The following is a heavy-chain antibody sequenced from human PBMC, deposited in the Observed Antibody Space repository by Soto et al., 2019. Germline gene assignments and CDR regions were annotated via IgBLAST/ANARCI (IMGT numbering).Heavy chain of an antibody. V-gene: IGHV3-11*01. D-gene: IGHD3-16*01. CDR3: ARLLSVSYEISYYRDV. CDR1: GFAFKEYS. J-gene: IGHJ6*03. CDR2: MSGSGITI. Sequence: QVQLVETGGGLVKPGGSLRLSCAASGFAFKEYSMTWIRQAPGKGLEWVSLMSGSGITIHYADSMKGRFTISRDNAKNLLFLQMDILRADDTAVYYCARLLSVSYEISYYRDVWGKGTTVTVSS.